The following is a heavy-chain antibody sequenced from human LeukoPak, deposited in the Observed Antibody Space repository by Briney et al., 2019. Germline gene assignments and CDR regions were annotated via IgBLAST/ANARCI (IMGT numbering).Heavy chain of an antibody. CDR1: GGSFSGYY. D-gene: IGHD5-24*01. V-gene: IGHV4-59*01. Sequence: SETLSLTCAVYGGSFSGYYWSWIRQPPGKGLEWIGYIYYSGSTNYNPSLKSRVTISVDTSKNQFSLKLSSVTAADTAVYYCARGGWLQIPDYWGQGTLVTVSS. CDR3: ARGGWLQIPDY. J-gene: IGHJ4*02. CDR2: IYYSGST.